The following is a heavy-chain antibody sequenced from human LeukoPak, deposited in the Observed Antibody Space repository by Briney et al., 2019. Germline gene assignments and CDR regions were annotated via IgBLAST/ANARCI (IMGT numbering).Heavy chain of an antibody. CDR2: INPSGGST. V-gene: IGHV1-46*01. J-gene: IGHJ4*02. D-gene: IGHD2-15*01. CDR3: ARGGRDSPDY. CDR1: GYTFTSYG. Sequence: ASVKVSCKASGYTFTSYGISWVRQAPGQGLEWMGIINPSGGSTNYAQKFQGRVTMTRDTSTSTVYMELSSLRTEDTAVYYCARGGRDSPDYWGQGTPVTVSS.